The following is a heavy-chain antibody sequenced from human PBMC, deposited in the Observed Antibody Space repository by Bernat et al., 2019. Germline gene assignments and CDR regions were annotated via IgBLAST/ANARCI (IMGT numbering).Heavy chain of an antibody. CDR2: INHSGST. Sequence: QVQLQQWGAGLLKPSETMSLTCAVYGGSFSGYYWSWIRQPPGKGLEWIGEINHSGSTNYNPSLKSRVTISVDTSKNQFSLKLSSVTAADTAVYYCARGGFFDYWGQGTLVTVSS. D-gene: IGHD3-10*01. CDR1: GGSFSGYY. V-gene: IGHV4-34*01. J-gene: IGHJ4*02. CDR3: ARGGFFDY.